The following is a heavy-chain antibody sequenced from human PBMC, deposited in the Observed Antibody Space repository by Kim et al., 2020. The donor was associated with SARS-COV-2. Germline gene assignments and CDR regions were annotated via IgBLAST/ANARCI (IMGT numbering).Heavy chain of an antibody. CDR2: ISSSGSTI. V-gene: IGHV3-48*03. D-gene: IGHD2-15*01. Sequence: GGSLRLSCAASGFTFSSYEMNWVRQAPGKGLEWVSYISSSGSTIYYADSVKGRFTISRDNAKNSLYLQMNSLRAEDTAVYYCARDWWGDYYYGMDVWGQGTTVTVSS. J-gene: IGHJ6*02. CDR1: GFTFSSYE. CDR3: ARDWWGDYYYGMDV.